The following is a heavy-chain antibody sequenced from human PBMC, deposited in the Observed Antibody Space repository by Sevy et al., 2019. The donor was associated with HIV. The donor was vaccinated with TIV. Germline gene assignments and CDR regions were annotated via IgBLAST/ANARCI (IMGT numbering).Heavy chain of an antibody. V-gene: IGHV3-21*01. J-gene: IGHJ4*02. D-gene: IGHD2-15*01. CDR2: MTSSGSYI. CDR1: GFTFSTST. Sequence: SGCLRLSCAASGFTFSTSTMNWVRQAPGKGLEWVSLMTSSGSYILYADSVKGRFTISRDNAKNSVFLQMNSLRVEDTAVYYCVRDGWNYWGQGTLVDVSS. CDR3: VRDGWNY.